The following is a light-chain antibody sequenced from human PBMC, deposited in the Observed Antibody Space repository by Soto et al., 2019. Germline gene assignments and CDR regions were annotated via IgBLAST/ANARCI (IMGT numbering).Light chain of an antibody. CDR1: QSLSGSY. CDR3: QQYSYSPTT. CDR2: GAS. Sequence: EIVLTQSPGTLSLSPGEGATLSCRASQSLSGSYLAWYQQRPGQAPRLLIYGASTRATGIPDRFRGSGSGTDFTLNISRLGPEDFAVYYCQQYSYSPTTFDPATKADIK. V-gene: IGKV3-20*01. J-gene: IGKJ3*01.